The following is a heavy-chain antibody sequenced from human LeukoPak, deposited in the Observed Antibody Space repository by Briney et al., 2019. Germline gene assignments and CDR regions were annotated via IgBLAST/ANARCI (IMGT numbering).Heavy chain of an antibody. CDR1: GFTFSSYS. Sequence: GGSLRLSCAASGFTFSSYSMNWVRQAPGKGMEWVSSISSSSSYIYYADSVKGRFTISRDNAKNSLYLQMNSLRAEDTAVYYCARAKRNAFDIWGQGTMVTVSS. J-gene: IGHJ3*02. CDR3: ARAKRNAFDI. CDR2: ISSSSSYI. V-gene: IGHV3-21*01.